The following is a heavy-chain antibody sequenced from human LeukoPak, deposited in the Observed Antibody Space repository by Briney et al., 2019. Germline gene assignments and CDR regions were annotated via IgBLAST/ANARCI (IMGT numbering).Heavy chain of an antibody. J-gene: IGHJ3*02. CDR1: NDSITRYY. CDR3: ARGGVLGQSVFDI. Sequence: SETLSLTCTVSNDSITRYYWTWIRQPPWKGLEYIGYVFYSGSTNYNPSLKSRITISVDTSKSHFSLRLTSVTAADTAIYYCARGGVLGQSVFDIWGHGTLVTVSS. V-gene: IGHV4-59*01. CDR2: VFYSGST. D-gene: IGHD3-10*01.